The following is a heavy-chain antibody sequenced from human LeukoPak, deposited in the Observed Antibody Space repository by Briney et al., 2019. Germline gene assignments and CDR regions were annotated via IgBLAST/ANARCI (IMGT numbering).Heavy chain of an antibody. CDR3: ARETYYYDSSEPDDAFDI. V-gene: IGHV4-31*03. CDR2: IYYSGST. J-gene: IGHJ3*02. CDR1: GGSISSGGYY. Sequence: SETLSLTCTVSGGSISSGGYYWSWIRQHPGKGLERIGYIYYSGSTYYNPSLKSRVTISVDTSKNQFSLKLSSVTAADTAVYYCARETYYYDSSEPDDAFDIWGQGTMVTVSS. D-gene: IGHD3-22*01.